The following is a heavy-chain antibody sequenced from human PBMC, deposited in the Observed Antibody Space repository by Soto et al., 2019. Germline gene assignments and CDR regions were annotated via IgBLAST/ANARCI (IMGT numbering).Heavy chain of an antibody. V-gene: IGHV1-18*01. D-gene: IGHD3-3*01. CDR2: SSAYNGNT. Sequence: ASEKVSCKASGYPFTSYCISWVRQAPGHVLEWMGWSSAYNGNTNYAHKLQGRVTMTTDTSSSTAYMELGSLRSDDTAVYYCARDYDFWSGYSGPDYWGQGTLVTVSS. CDR3: ARDYDFWSGYSGPDY. J-gene: IGHJ4*02. CDR1: GYPFTSYC.